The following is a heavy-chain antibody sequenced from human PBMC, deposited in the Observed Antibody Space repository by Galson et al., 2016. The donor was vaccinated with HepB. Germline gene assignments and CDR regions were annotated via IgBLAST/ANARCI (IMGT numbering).Heavy chain of an antibody. CDR2: ISWDGGIT. D-gene: IGHD3-3*01. Sequence: SLRLSCAASGFTFGSYGMHWVRQAPGKGLEWVSLISWDGGITNYADSVKGRFTISRDNSKNSLYLQMNSLRTEDSALYYCAKEGIDFLDYWGQGTLVTVSS. V-gene: IGHV3-43*02. J-gene: IGHJ4*02. CDR1: GFTFGSYG. CDR3: AKEGIDFLDY.